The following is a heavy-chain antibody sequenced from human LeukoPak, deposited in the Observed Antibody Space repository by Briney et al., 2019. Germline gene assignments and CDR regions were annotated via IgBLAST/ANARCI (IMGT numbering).Heavy chain of an antibody. J-gene: IGHJ6*02. D-gene: IGHD3-10*01. CDR2: ISGSGGST. CDR3: AKCLSDRSGAFGVDV. CDR1: GFTFSSYG. V-gene: IGHV3-23*01. Sequence: SGRSLRLSCAASGFTFSSYGMHWVRQAPGKGLEWVSAISGSGGSTYYADSVKGRVTISRDNSKNTLYLQMNSLRAEDTAVYYCAKCLSDRSGAFGVDVGGQGTTVTVSS.